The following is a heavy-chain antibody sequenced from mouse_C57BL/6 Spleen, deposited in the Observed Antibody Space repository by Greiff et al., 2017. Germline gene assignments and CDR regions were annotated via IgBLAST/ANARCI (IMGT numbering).Heavy chain of an antibody. J-gene: IGHJ2*01. CDR1: GFTFSSYA. CDR3: TRGKTGTGRIYFDY. Sequence: EVMLVESGEGLVKPGGSLKLSCAASGFTFSSYAMSWVRQTPEKRLEWVAYISGGGDYIYYADTVKGRFTISRDNARNTLYLQMSRLKSEDTAMYYCTRGKTGTGRIYFDYWGQGTTLTVSS. D-gene: IGHD4-1*01. V-gene: IGHV5-9-1*02. CDR2: ISGGGDYI.